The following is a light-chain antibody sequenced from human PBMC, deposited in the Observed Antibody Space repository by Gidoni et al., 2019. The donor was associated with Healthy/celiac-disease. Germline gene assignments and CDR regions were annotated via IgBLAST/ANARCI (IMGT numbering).Light chain of an antibody. CDR3: SSYTSSSTL. Sequence: QSALTQPASVSGSPGQSITISCTGTSSDVGGYNYVSWYQPPPGKAPKLMIYEVSNRPSGVPDRFSGSKSGNTASLTISGLQAEDEADYYCSSYTSSSTLFGGGTKLTVL. CDR1: SSDVGGYNY. V-gene: IGLV2-14*01. J-gene: IGLJ2*01. CDR2: EVS.